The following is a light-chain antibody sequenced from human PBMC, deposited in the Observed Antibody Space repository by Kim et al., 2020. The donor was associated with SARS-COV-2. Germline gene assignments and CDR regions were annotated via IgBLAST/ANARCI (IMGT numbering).Light chain of an antibody. CDR2: SNN. V-gene: IGLV1-44*01. J-gene: IGLJ3*02. CDR1: SSNIGSNT. Sequence: QSVLTQPPSASGTPGQRVTISCSGSSSNIGSNTVNWYQQLPGTAPKLLIDSNNQRPSGVPDRFSGSKSGTSASLARSGHQSEDEADYYCAAWDDSLNDWVFGGGTQLTVL. CDR3: AAWDDSLNDWV.